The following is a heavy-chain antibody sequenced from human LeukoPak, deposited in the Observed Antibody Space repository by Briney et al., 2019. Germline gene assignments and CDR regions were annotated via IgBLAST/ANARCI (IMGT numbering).Heavy chain of an antibody. CDR3: ARPYSSGYRGAFDI. CDR2: IYYSGST. V-gene: IGHV4-59*01. D-gene: IGHD6-19*01. J-gene: IGHJ3*02. Sequence: SETLSLTCTVSGGSISSYYWSWIRQFPGKGLEWIGYIYYSGSTNYNPSLKSRVTISVDTSKNQFPLKLSSVTAADTAVYYCARPYSSGYRGAFDIWGQGTMATVSS. CDR1: GGSISSYY.